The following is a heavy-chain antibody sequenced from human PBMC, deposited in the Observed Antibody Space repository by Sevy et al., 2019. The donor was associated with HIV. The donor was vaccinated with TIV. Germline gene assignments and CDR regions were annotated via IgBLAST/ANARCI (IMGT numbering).Heavy chain of an antibody. J-gene: IGHJ4*02. V-gene: IGHV3-30-3*01. CDR2: ISYDGSSK. D-gene: IGHD2-2*01. CDR1: GFTFSSFA. CDR3: AILGVDCVSTNCYGMRSLSFDF. Sequence: GGSLRLSCAASGFTFSSFAMHWVRQAPGKGLEWVAVISYDGSSKYYPDSVKGRFTISRDNAKNSLYLQMNRLRPEDTAVYFCAILGVDCVSTNCYGMRSLSFDFWGQGTLVTVSS.